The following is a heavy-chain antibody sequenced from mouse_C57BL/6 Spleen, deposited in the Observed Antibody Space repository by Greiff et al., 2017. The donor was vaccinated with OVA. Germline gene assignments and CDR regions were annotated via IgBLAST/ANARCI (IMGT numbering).Heavy chain of an antibody. CDR1: GFNIKDDY. D-gene: IGHD4-1*01. Sequence: EVQLQQSGAELVRPGASVKLSCTASGFNIKDDYMHWVKQRPEQGLEWIGWIDPENGDTEYASKFQGKATITADTSSNTAYLHLSSLTSEDTAVYYCTTELVDYWGQGTTLTVSS. V-gene: IGHV14-4*01. CDR3: TTELVDY. CDR2: IDPENGDT. J-gene: IGHJ2*01.